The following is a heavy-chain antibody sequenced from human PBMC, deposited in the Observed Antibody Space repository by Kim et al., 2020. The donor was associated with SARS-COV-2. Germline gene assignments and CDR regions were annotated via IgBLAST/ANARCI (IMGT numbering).Heavy chain of an antibody. CDR3: ARGRITIAAGSDY. CDR1: GYTFTGYY. D-gene: IGHD6-13*01. V-gene: IGHV1-2*06. J-gene: IGHJ4*02. Sequence: ASVKVSCKASGYTFTGYYMHWVRQAPGQGLEWMGRINPNSGGTNYAQKFQGRVTMTRDTSISTAYMELSRLRSDDTAVYYCARGRITIAAGSDYWGQGTLVTVSS. CDR2: INPNSGGT.